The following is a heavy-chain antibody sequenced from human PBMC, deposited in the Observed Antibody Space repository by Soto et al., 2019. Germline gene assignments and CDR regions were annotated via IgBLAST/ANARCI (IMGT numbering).Heavy chain of an antibody. J-gene: IGHJ4*02. D-gene: IGHD1-26*01. CDR1: GFTFSSYW. Sequence: EVQLVESGGGLVQPGGSLRLSCAVSGFTFSSYWMHWVRQAPGKGLVWVSRIKTDGSSTNYADSVKGRFTISRDNAKNTVYLELNSLRAEDTAVYYCARVGSGSYWFDYWGQGTLVTVSS. V-gene: IGHV3-74*01. CDR2: IKTDGSST. CDR3: ARVGSGSYWFDY.